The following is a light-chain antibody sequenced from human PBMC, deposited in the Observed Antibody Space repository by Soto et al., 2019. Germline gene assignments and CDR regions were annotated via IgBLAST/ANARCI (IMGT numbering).Light chain of an antibody. Sequence: QSALTQPPSASGSPGQSVTISCTGTSSDVGGYNYVSWYQHHPGKAPKLMIYEVSHWPSGVPDRFSGSKSGNTASLTVSGLQAEEEADYYCSSYAGSNNLVFGGGTKLTVL. CDR2: EVS. CDR3: SSYAGSNNLV. V-gene: IGLV2-8*01. J-gene: IGLJ2*01. CDR1: SSDVGGYNY.